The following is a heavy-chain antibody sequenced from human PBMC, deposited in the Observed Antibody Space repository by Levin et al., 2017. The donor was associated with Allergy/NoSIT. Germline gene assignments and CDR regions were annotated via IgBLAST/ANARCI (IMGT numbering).Heavy chain of an antibody. Sequence: PGGSLRLSCAASGFTFSSYAMTWVRQAPGKGLEWVSGISVSDGSTYYADSVKGRFIISRDNSKNTLNLQMNSLRAEDTAVYYCSKDRCSTNRCDTYSDYWGQGVLVTVSS. D-gene: IGHD2-2*02. CDR1: GFTFSSYA. CDR3: SKDRCSTNRCDTYSDY. V-gene: IGHV3-23*01. J-gene: IGHJ4*02. CDR2: ISVSDGST.